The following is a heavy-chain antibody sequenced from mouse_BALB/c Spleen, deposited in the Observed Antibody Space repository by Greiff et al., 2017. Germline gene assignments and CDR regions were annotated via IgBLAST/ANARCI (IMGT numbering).Heavy chain of an antibody. CDR1: GFSLTDYG. CDR3: AKHNDGYYEGAWFAY. D-gene: IGHD2-3*01. J-gene: IGHJ3*01. V-gene: IGHV2-6-5*01. CDR2: IWGGGSK. Sequence: VKLQESGPGLVAPSQSLSITCTVSGFSLTDYGVSWIRQPPGKGLEWLGVIWGGGSKYYNSALKSRLSISKDNSKSQVFLKMNSLQTDDTAMYYCAKHNDGYYEGAWFAYWGQGTLVTVSA.